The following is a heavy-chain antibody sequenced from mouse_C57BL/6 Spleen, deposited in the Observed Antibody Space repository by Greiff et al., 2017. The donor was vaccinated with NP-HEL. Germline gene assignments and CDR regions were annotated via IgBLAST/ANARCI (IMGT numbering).Heavy chain of an antibody. D-gene: IGHD2-4*01. J-gene: IGHJ4*01. CDR1: GYAFSSSW. V-gene: IGHV1-82*01. Sequence: VQLHQSGPELVKPGASVKISCKASGYAFSSSWMNWVKQRPGKGLEWIGRIYPGDGDTNYNGKFKGKATLTADKSSSTAYMQLSSLTSEDSAVYFCARGIYYDYDYYAMDYWGQGTSVTVSS. CDR3: ARGIYYDYDYYAMDY. CDR2: IYPGDGDT.